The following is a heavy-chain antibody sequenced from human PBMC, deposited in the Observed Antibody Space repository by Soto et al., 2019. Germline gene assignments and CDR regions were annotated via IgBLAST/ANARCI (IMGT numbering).Heavy chain of an antibody. CDR3: AREGEFVQLERRLGQRVDGMDV. D-gene: IGHD1-1*01. V-gene: IGHV1-46*03. J-gene: IGHJ6*02. Sequence: GASVKVSCKASGYTFTSYYMHWVRQAPGQGLEWMGIINPSGGSTSYAQKFQGRVTMTRDTSTSTVYMELSSLRSEDTAVYYCAREGEFVQLERRLGQRVDGMDVWGQGTTVTVSS. CDR1: GYTFTSYY. CDR2: INPSGGST.